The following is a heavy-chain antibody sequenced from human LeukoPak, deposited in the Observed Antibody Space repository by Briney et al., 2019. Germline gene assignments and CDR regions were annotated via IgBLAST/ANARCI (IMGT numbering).Heavy chain of an antibody. CDR1: GFTFSSYS. J-gene: IGHJ3*02. CDR3: AKDLVYDSSGYDDAFDI. D-gene: IGHD3-22*01. CDR2: ISSSSSYI. Sequence: GGSLRLSCAASGFTFSSYSMNWVRQAPGKGLEWVSSISSSSSYIYYADSVKGRFTISRDNAKNSLYLQMNSLRAEDTAVYYCAKDLVYDSSGYDDAFDIWGQGTMVTVSS. V-gene: IGHV3-21*04.